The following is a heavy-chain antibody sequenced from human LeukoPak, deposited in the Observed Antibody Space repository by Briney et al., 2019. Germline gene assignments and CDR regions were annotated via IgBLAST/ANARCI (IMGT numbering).Heavy chain of an antibody. D-gene: IGHD3-10*01. Sequence: SVKVSCKASGSTFTSSAMQWVQQARGQRLEWIGCIVVGSGNTNYAQKFQERVTITRDMSTSTAYMELSSLRSEDTAVYYCAADRVLLWFGESPYDAFDIWGQGTMVTVSS. CDR2: IVVGSGNT. CDR1: GSTFTSSA. V-gene: IGHV1-58*02. J-gene: IGHJ3*02. CDR3: AADRVLLWFGESPYDAFDI.